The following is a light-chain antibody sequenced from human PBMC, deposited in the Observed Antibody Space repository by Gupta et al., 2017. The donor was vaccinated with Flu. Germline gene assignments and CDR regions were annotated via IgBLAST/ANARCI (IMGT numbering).Light chain of an antibody. J-gene: IGKJ2*03. CDR1: QSVSSSY. V-gene: IGKV3-20*01. CDR3: QQYGSSPYS. CDR2: GAS. Sequence: SPGTLSLSPGERATLSCRASQSVSSSYLAWYQQKPGQAPRLLIYGASSRATGIPDRFSGSGSGTDFTLTISRLEPEDFAVYYCQQYGSSPYSFGQGTKLETK.